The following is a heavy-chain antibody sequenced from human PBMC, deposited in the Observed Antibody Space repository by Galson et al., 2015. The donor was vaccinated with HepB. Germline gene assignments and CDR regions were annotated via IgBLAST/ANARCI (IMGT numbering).Heavy chain of an antibody. CDR3: ARPPAPHDGFDS. Sequence: SGAEVKKPGESLKISCKGSGYSFTSYWIGCVRQMPEKGLEWMGSTHPGDSDIRSRPSFQGQVTISADKSISTVYLQWSSLKASDTAMYYCARPPAPHDGFDSWGQGTMVTVSS. V-gene: IGHV5-51*01. CDR2: THPGDSDI. J-gene: IGHJ3*02. CDR1: GYSFTSYW.